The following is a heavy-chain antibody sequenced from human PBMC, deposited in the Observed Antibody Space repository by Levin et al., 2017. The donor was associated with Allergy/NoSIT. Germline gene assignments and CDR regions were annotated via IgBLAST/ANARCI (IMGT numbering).Heavy chain of an antibody. D-gene: IGHD2-15*01. CDR3: ATNTPFCSGGICRRGPFDY. CDR1: GYNFTSYW. V-gene: IGHV5-51*01. Sequence: GESLKISCKGSGYNFTSYWIGWVRQMPGKGLEWMGIIYPGDSDTRYSPSFQGQVTISADKSISTAYLQWSSLKASDTATYYCATNTPFCSGGICRRGPFDYWGQGTLVTVSS. J-gene: IGHJ4*02. CDR2: IYPGDSDT.